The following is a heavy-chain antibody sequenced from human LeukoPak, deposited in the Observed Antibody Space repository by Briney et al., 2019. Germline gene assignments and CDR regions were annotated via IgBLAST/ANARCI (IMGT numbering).Heavy chain of an antibody. CDR2: INPNSGGT. J-gene: IGHJ6*02. D-gene: IGHD2-2*01. Sequence: ASVTVSCKASGYTFSGNYIQWVRQAPGQGLEWMGWINPNSGGTTYAQNFQGRVTMTRDTSISTAYMELSRLTSDDTAVYYCARDHCTTTGCYEDYYYGLDVWGQGTTVTVSS. CDR3: ARDHCTTTGCYEDYYYGLDV. V-gene: IGHV1-2*02. CDR1: GYTFSGNY.